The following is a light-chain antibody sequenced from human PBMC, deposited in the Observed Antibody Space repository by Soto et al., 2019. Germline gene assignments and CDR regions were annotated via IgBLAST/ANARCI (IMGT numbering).Light chain of an antibody. CDR3: QQRSNWFT. Sequence: DIVMTQSPESLAVSLGERATINCRSSQSILYRSNNKNYLAWYQQKLGQPPKLLIYWASTREPGVPDRFSGSVSGTDFTLTISSLQAEDVAVYYCQQRSNWFTFGQGTRLEIK. CDR1: QSILYRSNNKNY. V-gene: IGKV4-1*01. J-gene: IGKJ5*01. CDR2: WAS.